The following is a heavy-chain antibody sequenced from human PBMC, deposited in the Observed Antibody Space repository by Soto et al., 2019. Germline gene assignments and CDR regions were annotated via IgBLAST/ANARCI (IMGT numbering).Heavy chain of an antibody. CDR1: GFSFSDYW. Sequence: EVQLVESGGGLVQPGGSLRLSCAASGFSFSDYWMHWVRQAPGKGLVWVSCIDTDGSTTTYADSVKGRFTISRDNVKNTLYLQMASLRAEDTALYYCSRGGGFSGNYLGGQGTLVTVSS. D-gene: IGHD1-26*01. CDR2: IDTDGSTT. J-gene: IGHJ4*02. V-gene: IGHV3-74*01. CDR3: SRGGGFSGNYL.